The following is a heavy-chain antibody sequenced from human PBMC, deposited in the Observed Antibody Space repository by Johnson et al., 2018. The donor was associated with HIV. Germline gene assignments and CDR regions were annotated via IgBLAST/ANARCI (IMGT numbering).Heavy chain of an antibody. V-gene: IGHV3-30*19. CDR2: ILYDGSNK. J-gene: IGHJ3*02. Sequence: QVQLVESGGGVVQPGGSLRLSCAASGFTFSSYGMHWVRQAPGKGLEWVAGILYDGSNKYYADSVKGRFTISRDNSKNTLYLQMNSLRAEDTAVYYCARDFDTAMRNHDAFYIWGQGTMVTVSS. D-gene: IGHD5-18*01. CDR3: ARDFDTAMRNHDAFYI. CDR1: GFTFSSYG.